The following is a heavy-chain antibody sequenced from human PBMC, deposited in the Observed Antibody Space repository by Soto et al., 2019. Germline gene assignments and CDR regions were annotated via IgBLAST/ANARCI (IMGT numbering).Heavy chain of an antibody. D-gene: IGHD5-12*01. CDR1: GGSISSYY. CDR3: ARHEYSGHDQPFDY. Sequence: PSETLSLTCTVSGGSISSYYWSWIRQPPGKGLEWIGYIYYSGSTNYNPSLKSRVTISVDTSKNQFSLKLSSVTAADTAVYYCARHEYSGHDQPFDYWGQGTLVTVSS. J-gene: IGHJ4*02. CDR2: IYYSGST. V-gene: IGHV4-59*08.